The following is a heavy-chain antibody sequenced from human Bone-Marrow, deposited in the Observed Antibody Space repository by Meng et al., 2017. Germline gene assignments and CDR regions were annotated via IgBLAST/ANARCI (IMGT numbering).Heavy chain of an antibody. V-gene: IGHV4-34*01. CDR2: ISHSGNT. D-gene: IGHD6-19*01. CDR1: GGSFSGYS. J-gene: IGHJ4*02. CDR3: ARLRGRLEVADTVFIPYYFDY. Sequence: SQTPSLTGGVHGGSFSGYSWSWIRQSPGKGLQWIGEISHSGNTHYNPSLKSRVTMSVDTSKNQFSLKLSSVTAADTAVYYCARLRGRLEVADTVFIPYYFDYWGQGALVTVSS.